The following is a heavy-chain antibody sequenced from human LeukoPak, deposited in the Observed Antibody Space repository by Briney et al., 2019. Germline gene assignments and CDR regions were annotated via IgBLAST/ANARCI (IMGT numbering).Heavy chain of an antibody. V-gene: IGHV1-2*04. D-gene: IGHD6-19*01. CDR1: GYTFTGYY. J-gene: IGHJ5*02. CDR2: INPNSGGT. CDR3: ARDHVAVAGREVDP. Sequence: GASVKVSCKASGYTFTGYYMHWVRQAPGQGLEWMGWINPNSGGTNYAQKFQGWVTMTRYTSISTAYMELSRLRSDDTGVYYCARDHVAVAGREVDPWGQGTLVTVSS.